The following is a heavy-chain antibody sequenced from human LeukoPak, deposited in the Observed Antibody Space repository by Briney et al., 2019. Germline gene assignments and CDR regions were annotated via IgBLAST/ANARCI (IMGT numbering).Heavy chain of an antibody. V-gene: IGHV1-2*02. CDR3: ARGLFGGDSDNWFDP. J-gene: IGHJ5*02. CDR1: GYTFTSYG. CDR2: INPNSGGT. D-gene: IGHD2-21*02. Sequence: ASVKVSCKASGYTFTSYGISWVRQAPGQGLEWMGWINPNSGGTNYAQKFQGRVTMTRDTSISTAYMELSRLRSDDTAVYYCARGLFGGDSDNWFDPWGQGTLVTVSS.